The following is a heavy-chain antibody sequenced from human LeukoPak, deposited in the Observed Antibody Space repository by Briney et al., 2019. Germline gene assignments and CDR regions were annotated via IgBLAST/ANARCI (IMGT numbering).Heavy chain of an antibody. D-gene: IGHD3-22*01. J-gene: IGHJ5*02. CDR1: GGAIIPFY. CDR3: AKDYYDSSEGWFDP. Sequence: SETLSLTCSVSGGAIIPFYWNWIRQPAGKGLEWIGRIYSSGSTKYNPSLKSRVTMSVDTSKNQFSLKLSSVTDADTAVYYCAKDYYDSSEGWFDPWGQGTLVTVSS. CDR2: IYSSGST. V-gene: IGHV4-4*07.